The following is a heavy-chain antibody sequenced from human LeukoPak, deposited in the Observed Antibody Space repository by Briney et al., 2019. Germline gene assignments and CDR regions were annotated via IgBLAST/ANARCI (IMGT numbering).Heavy chain of an antibody. Sequence: ASVKVSCKASGYTFTGYYMHWARQAPGQGLEWMGWINPNSGGTNYAQKFQGRVTMTRDTSISTAYMELSRLRSDDTAVYYCARDIVVVPAAPFDYWGQGTLVTVSS. CDR3: ARDIVVVPAAPFDY. V-gene: IGHV1-2*02. CDR2: INPNSGGT. J-gene: IGHJ4*02. CDR1: GYTFTGYY. D-gene: IGHD2-2*01.